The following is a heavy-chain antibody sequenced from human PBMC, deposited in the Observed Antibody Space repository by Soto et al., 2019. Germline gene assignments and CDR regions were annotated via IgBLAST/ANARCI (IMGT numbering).Heavy chain of an antibody. CDR2: IRDKAHSYTT. CDR1: GFTFSDHY. J-gene: IGHJ5*02. CDR3: ARLPFPWGWFNP. Sequence: PGGSLRLSCAASGFTFSDHYMDWVRQVPGKGLEWVGRIRDKAHSYTTEYAASVKGRFTISRDDSKTSLYLQMNNVRTEDTAVYYCARLPFPWGWFNPWGQGTLVTVSS. D-gene: IGHD3-16*01. V-gene: IGHV3-72*01.